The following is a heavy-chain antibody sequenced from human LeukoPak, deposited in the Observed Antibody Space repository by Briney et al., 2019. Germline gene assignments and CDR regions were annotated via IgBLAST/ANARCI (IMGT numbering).Heavy chain of an antibody. CDR2: TYYSGST. Sequence: PSETLSLTCTVSGGSISSYYWSWIRQPPGKGLEWIGYTYYSGSTNYNPSLKSRVTTSVDTSKNQFSLKLSSVTAADTAVYYCARGGVATFDYWGQGTLVTVSS. CDR1: GGSISSYY. V-gene: IGHV4-59*08. D-gene: IGHD5-12*01. CDR3: ARGGVATFDY. J-gene: IGHJ4*02.